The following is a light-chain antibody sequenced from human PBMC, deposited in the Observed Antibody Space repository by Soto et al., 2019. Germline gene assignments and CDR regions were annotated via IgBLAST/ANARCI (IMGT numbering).Light chain of an antibody. CDR2: RAS. Sequence: DVQMTQSPSTLSASVGDRVTITCRASQNINSDLAWYQQKPGKAPQLLIYRASSLGSGVPSRFSGSGSGTEFTLTSTSLQPDDFATYYYHNHNNYWTFGHGTRVDIK. V-gene: IGKV1-5*03. J-gene: IGKJ1*01. CDR1: QNINSD. CDR3: HNHNNYWT.